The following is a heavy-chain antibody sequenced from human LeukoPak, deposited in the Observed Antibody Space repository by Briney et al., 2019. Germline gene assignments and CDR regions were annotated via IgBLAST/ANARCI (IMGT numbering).Heavy chain of an antibody. CDR2: ISYDGSNK. CDR1: GFSFSSYA. Sequence: PGGSLRLSCAASGFSFSSYAMHWVRQAPGKGLEWVAVISYDGSNKYYADSVKGRFTIPRDNSKNTLYLQMNSLRAEDTAVYYCARGGGSYDILTGDYKPHDYWGQGTLVTVSS. D-gene: IGHD3-9*01. V-gene: IGHV3-30-3*01. J-gene: IGHJ4*02. CDR3: ARGGGSYDILTGDYKPHDY.